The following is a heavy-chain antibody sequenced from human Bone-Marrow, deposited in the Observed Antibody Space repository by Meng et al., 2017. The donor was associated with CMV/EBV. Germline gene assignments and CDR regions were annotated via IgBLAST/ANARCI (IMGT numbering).Heavy chain of an antibody. J-gene: IGHJ6*02. CDR1: GYTFTGYY. CDR3: ARAYSSSWYGYYYYGMDV. Sequence: ASVKVSCKASGYTFTGYYMHWVRQAPGQGLEWMGWINPNSGNTGYAQKFQGRVTITRNTSISTAYMELSSLRSEDTAVYYCARAYSSSWYGYYYYGMDVWGQGTTVTVSS. V-gene: IGHV1-8*03. CDR2: INPNSGNT. D-gene: IGHD6-13*01.